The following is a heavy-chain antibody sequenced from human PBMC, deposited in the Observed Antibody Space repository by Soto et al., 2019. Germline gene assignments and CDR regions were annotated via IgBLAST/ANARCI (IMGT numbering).Heavy chain of an antibody. V-gene: IGHV3-23*01. Sequence: GGSLRLSCAASGFTFSSYAMSWVRQAPGKGLEWVSAISGSGGSTYYADSMKGRFTISRDNSKNTLYLQMNSLRAEDTAVYYCANGGSNYYFDYWGQGTLVTVSS. CDR3: ANGGSNYYFDY. D-gene: IGHD4-4*01. CDR2: ISGSGGST. CDR1: GFTFSSYA. J-gene: IGHJ4*02.